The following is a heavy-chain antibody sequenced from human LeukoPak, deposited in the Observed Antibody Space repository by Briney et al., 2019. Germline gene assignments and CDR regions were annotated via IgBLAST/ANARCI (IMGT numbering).Heavy chain of an antibody. CDR1: GFTFSSYA. V-gene: IGHV3-23*01. J-gene: IGHJ4*02. CDR2: ISGSGGST. CDR3: ARGKEIAVAGTGYFDY. Sequence: GGSLRLSCAASGFTFSSYAMSWVRQAPGKGLEWVSAISGSGGSTYYADSVKGRFTISRDNSKNTLYLQMNSLRAEDTAVYYCARGKEIAVAGTGYFDYWGQGTLVTVSS. D-gene: IGHD6-19*01.